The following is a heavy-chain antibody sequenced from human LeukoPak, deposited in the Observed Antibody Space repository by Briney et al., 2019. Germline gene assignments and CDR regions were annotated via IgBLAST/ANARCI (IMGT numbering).Heavy chain of an antibody. CDR2: ISFDGTNK. CDR3: VREVAVSGTENGAFNV. D-gene: IGHD6-19*01. J-gene: IGHJ6*02. Sequence: GGSLRLSCAASGFSFSNYAMHWVRQAPGKGLEWVAVISFDGTNKYYADSVEGRLTISRDNSENTLHLQMNSLRAEDTAVYFCVREVAVSGTENGAFNVWGPGTTVTVSS. V-gene: IGHV3-30-3*01. CDR1: GFSFSNYA.